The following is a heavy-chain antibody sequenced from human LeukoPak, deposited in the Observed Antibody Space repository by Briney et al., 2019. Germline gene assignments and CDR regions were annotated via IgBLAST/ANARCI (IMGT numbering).Heavy chain of an antibody. D-gene: IGHD3-22*01. CDR3: ARVFVDDSGYYNYYFDP. V-gene: IGHV1-2*02. Sequence: ASVKVSCKASGYTFTGYFVHWVRQAPGQGLQWMGWINPNTGGTNYAQKFQGRVTMTRDTSISTAYMELSRLRSDDTAVYYCARVFVDDSGYYNYYFDPWGQGTPVTVSS. CDR2: INPNTGGT. J-gene: IGHJ5*02. CDR1: GYTFTGYF.